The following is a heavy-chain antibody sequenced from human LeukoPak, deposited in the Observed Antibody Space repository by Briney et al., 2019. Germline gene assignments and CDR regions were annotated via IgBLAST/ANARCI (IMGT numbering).Heavy chain of an antibody. CDR1: GFTVSNDY. CDR2: IYSSGRT. Sequence: GGSLRLPCAASGFTVSNDYMGWVRQAPGKGLEWVSLIYSSGRTYYIDSVRGRFTISRHTSKNTLYLQMDSLTTEDTAVYYCAKAPRILDAFDVWGHGTMVTVSS. D-gene: IGHD2/OR15-2a*01. V-gene: IGHV3-53*04. CDR3: AKAPRILDAFDV. J-gene: IGHJ3*01.